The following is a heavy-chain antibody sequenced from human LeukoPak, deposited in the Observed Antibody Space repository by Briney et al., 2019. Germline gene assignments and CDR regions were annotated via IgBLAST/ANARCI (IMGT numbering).Heavy chain of an antibody. Sequence: GGSLRLSCAASGFTFSDYYMSWIRQAPGKGLEWVSYISSSGSTIYYADSVKGRFTISRDNSKNTLYLQMNSLRAEDTAVYYCARDERHDYGDYQEFDYWGQGTLVTVSS. CDR2: ISSSGSTI. J-gene: IGHJ4*02. CDR1: GFTFSDYY. D-gene: IGHD4-17*01. V-gene: IGHV3-11*04. CDR3: ARDERHDYGDYQEFDY.